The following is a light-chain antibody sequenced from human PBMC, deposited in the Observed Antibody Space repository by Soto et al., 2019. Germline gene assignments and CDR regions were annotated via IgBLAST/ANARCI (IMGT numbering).Light chain of an antibody. Sequence: EIVMTQSPATLSVSPGERAALSCRASQSVSSNFAWYQQKPGQAPRLLIYGASTRATGIPARFSGSGSGTEFTLTISSLQSEDFAVDYCQQYNKWPYTLGHETKVEIK. CDR1: QSVSSN. CDR2: GAS. CDR3: QQYNKWPYT. V-gene: IGKV3-15*01. J-gene: IGKJ2*01.